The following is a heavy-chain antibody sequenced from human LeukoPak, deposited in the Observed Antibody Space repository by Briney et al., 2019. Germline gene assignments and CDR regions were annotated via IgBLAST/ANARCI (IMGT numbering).Heavy chain of an antibody. D-gene: IGHD5-24*01. J-gene: IGHJ3*02. CDR3: VKSAGKDGYRDVFDI. Sequence: PGGSLRLSCAASGFTVTNAWMHWVRQAPGKGLEWVATITKNGDQTYYADSVKGLFTISRDTFRDTLYLQMNSLRAEDTAVYHCVKSAGKDGYRDVFDIWGQGTVVTVSS. CDR2: ITKNGDQT. CDR1: GFTVTNAW. V-gene: IGHV3-30*18.